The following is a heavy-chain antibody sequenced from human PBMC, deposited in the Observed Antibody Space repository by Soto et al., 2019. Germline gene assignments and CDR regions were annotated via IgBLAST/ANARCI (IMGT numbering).Heavy chain of an antibody. D-gene: IGHD1-26*01. Sequence: GGSLRLSCEVSGFSFSSYWMSWVRQAPGKGLEWVAKIKEDGSEKYSVDSAKGRFTISRDNAKNSLYLQMNSLRVEDTAVYYCARINGSSYFDNWGQGTLVTVSS. CDR3: ARINGSSYFDN. CDR2: IKEDGSEK. J-gene: IGHJ4*02. V-gene: IGHV3-7*01. CDR1: GFSFSSYW.